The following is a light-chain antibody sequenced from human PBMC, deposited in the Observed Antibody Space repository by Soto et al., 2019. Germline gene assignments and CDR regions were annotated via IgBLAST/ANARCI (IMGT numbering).Light chain of an antibody. V-gene: IGKV3-11*01. CDR2: DAS. CDR1: QSVSSY. Sequence: EIGLTQSRATLSLSPGERATRACRASQSVSSYVAWYQQKPGQAPRLLIYDASNRATGIPARFSGSGSGTDFTLTISSLEPEDFAVYYCQQRTSFGGGTKVENK. CDR3: QQRTS. J-gene: IGKJ4*01.